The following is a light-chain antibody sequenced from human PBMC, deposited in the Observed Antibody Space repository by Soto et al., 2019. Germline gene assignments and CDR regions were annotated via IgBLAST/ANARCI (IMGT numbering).Light chain of an antibody. CDR1: SSNIGNNY. J-gene: IGLJ1*01. CDR3: QSYDSSLSAPYV. V-gene: IGLV1-40*01. Sequence: QAVVTQPPSVSAAPGQKVTISCSGSSSNIGNNYVSWYQQLPGTAPKLLIYGNSNRPSGVPDRFSGSKSGTSASLAITGLQAEDEADYYCQSYDSSLSAPYVFGTGTKLTVL. CDR2: GNS.